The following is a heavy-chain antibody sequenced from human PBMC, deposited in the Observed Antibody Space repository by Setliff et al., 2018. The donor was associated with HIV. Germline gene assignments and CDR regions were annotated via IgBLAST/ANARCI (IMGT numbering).Heavy chain of an antibody. CDR3: ARGYGSGSYYNWFDP. CDR1: GYTFTGYY. J-gene: IGHJ5*02. D-gene: IGHD3-10*01. CDR2: INPNSGGT. V-gene: IGHV1-2*06. Sequence: ASVKVSCKASGYTFTGYYMHWVRQAPGQGLEWMGRINPNSGGTNYAQKFQGRVTMTRATSISTAYMELSRLRSDDTAVYYCARGYGSGSYYNWFDPWGQGTLVTVSS.